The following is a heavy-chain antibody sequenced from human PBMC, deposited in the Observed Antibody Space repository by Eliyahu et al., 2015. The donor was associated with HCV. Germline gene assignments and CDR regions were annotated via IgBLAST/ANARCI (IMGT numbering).Heavy chain of an antibody. CDR3: AKLLVPLGAFDV. J-gene: IGHJ3*01. CDR2: VSGGADNT. V-gene: IGHV3-23*01. Sequence: DVQMLQSGGGLIQPGGSLRLSCAASGFPFRHFALTWVRQAPGKGLGWVATVSGGADNTYYADPVEGRFTISRDNSKNTVYLQMSSLRTEDTAIYYXAKLLVPLGAFDVWGQGTMVTVSS. CDR1: GFPFRHFA. D-gene: IGHD4/OR15-4a*01.